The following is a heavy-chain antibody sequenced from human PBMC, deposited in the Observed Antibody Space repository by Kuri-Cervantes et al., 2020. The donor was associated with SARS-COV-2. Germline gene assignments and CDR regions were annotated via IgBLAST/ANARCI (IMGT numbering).Heavy chain of an antibody. J-gene: IGHJ6*02. V-gene: IGHV4-4*02. CDR1: GGSISSSNW. CDR2: IYHSGST. D-gene: IGHD4-17*01. Sequence: SETLSLTCAVSGGSISSSNWWSWVRQPPGKGLEWIGEIYHSGSTNYNPSLKSRVTISVDKSKNQFSLKLSSVTAADTAVYYCAGKVGGGDLYYYGMDVWGQGTTVTVSS. CDR3: AGKVGGGDLYYYGMDV.